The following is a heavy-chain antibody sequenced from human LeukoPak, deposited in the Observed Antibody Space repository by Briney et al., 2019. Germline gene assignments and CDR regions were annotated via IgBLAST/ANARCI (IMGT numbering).Heavy chain of an antibody. CDR2: IDGSSRTI. Sequence: GGSLRLSCAASGFTFSDFYMTWIRKAPGKGLGWLSYIDGSSRTIYYADSVKGRFTISRDNAKNSIYLQMNSLRVEDTALYYCARDPPNDFWSGRYAFDLWGQGTKVTVSS. V-gene: IGHV3-11*01. CDR3: ARDPPNDFWSGRYAFDL. D-gene: IGHD3-3*01. J-gene: IGHJ3*01. CDR1: GFTFSDFY.